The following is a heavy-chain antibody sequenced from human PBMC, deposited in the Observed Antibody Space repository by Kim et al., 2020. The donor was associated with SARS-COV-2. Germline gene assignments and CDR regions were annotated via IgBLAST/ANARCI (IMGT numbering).Heavy chain of an antibody. CDR1: GGSFSGYY. D-gene: IGHD2-2*02. J-gene: IGHJ5*02. CDR2: INHSGST. CDR3: ARGRHRYCSSTSCYMTNFWFDP. V-gene: IGHV4-34*01. Sequence: SETLSLTCAVYGGSFSGYYWSWIRQPPGKGLEWIGEINHSGSTNYNPSLKSRVTISVDTSKNQFSLKLSSVTAADTAVYYCARGRHRYCSSTSCYMTNFWFDPWGQGTLVTVSS.